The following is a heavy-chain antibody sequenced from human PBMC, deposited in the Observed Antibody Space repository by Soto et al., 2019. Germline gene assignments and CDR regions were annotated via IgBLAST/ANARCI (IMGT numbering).Heavy chain of an antibody. CDR1: GFTFSSYG. Sequence: GGSLRLSCAASGFTFSSYGRHWVRQAPGKGLEWVAVIWYDGSNKYDADSVKGRFTISSDNSKHTLYLQMNSLSAEDTAVYYCARDFQTYYYDSSGYLDYWGQGTLVTVSS. CDR2: IWYDGSNK. D-gene: IGHD3-22*01. CDR3: ARDFQTYYYDSSGYLDY. J-gene: IGHJ4*02. V-gene: IGHV3-33*01.